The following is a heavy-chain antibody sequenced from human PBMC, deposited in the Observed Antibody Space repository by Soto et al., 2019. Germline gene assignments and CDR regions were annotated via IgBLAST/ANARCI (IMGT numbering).Heavy chain of an antibody. CDR3: ARDTFTVTTTHTFMDV. CDR2: IWYDGSNK. D-gene: IGHD4-17*01. CDR1: GFTFSSYG. Sequence: GSLRLSCAASGFTFSSYGMHWVRQAPGKGLEWVAVIWYDGSNKYYADSVKGRFTISRDNSKNTLYLQMNSLRAEDTAVYYCARDTFTVTTTHTFMDVWGKGTTVTVSS. J-gene: IGHJ6*03. V-gene: IGHV3-33*01.